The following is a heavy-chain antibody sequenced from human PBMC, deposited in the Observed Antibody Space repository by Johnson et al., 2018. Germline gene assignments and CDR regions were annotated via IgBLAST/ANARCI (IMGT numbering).Heavy chain of an antibody. CDR1: GYDFSGHW. Sequence: EVQLLESAAEVKKPGESLRISCKGSGYDFSGHWIAWVRQMPGKGLEWMGIIYPDDSDTRYSPSFQGQVTIPADKSISTAYLQWSSLKASDRAMYYCGRVGCSSNHVRVCLDYWGQGSLVTVST. CDR2: IYPDDSDT. V-gene: IGHV5-51*01. J-gene: IGHJ4*02. D-gene: IGHD2-2*01. CDR3: GRVGCSSNHVRVCLDY.